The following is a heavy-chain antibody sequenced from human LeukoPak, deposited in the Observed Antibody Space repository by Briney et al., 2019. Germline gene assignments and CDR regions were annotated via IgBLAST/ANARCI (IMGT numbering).Heavy chain of an antibody. CDR2: IYSGGST. V-gene: IGHV3-66*01. Sequence: LSGGSLRLPCAASGFTVSSKYMSWVRQAPGKGLEWVSVIYSGGSTYYADSVKGRFTISRDNSKNTLYLQMNSPRAEDTAVYYCASCPEHYGVFRRNYFDYWGQGTLVTVSS. CDR1: GFTVSSKY. J-gene: IGHJ4*02. CDR3: ASCPEHYGVFRRNYFDY. D-gene: IGHD4-17*01.